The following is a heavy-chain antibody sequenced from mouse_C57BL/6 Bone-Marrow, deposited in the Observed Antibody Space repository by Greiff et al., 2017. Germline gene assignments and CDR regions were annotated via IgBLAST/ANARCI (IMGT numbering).Heavy chain of an antibody. J-gene: IGHJ2*01. CDR1: GFNIKDDY. CDR3: ARGGVFDY. CDR2: IDPENGDT. V-gene: IGHV14-4*01. Sequence: VQLKQSGAELVRPGASVKLSCTASGFNIKDDYMHWVKQRPEQGLEWIGWIDPENGDTEYASKFQGKATITADTSSNTAYLQLSSLTSEDTAVYYCARGGVFDYWGQGTTLTVSS.